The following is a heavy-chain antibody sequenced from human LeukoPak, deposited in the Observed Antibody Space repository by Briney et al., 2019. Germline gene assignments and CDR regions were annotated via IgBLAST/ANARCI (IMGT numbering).Heavy chain of an antibody. D-gene: IGHD3-10*01. CDR3: AKAVRYYGSGSYSTPPDY. CDR1: GFTFSNAW. J-gene: IGHJ4*02. CDR2: ISGSGGST. Sequence: GGSLRLSCAASGFTFSNAWMSWVRQAPGKGLEWVSAISGSGGSTYYADSVKGRFTISRDNSKNTLYLQMNSLRAEDTAVYYCAKAVRYYGSGSYSTPPDYWGQGTLVTVSS. V-gene: IGHV3-23*01.